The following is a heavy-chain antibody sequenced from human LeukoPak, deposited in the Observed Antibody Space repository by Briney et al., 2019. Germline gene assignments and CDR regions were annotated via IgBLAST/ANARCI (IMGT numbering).Heavy chain of an antibody. CDR1: GYTFSAYG. D-gene: IGHD2-2*01. CDR3: ARSRCSGSTSCYYFFFFDS. V-gene: IGHV1-18*01. CDR2: SSGTGYNM. J-gene: IGHJ4*02. Sequence: ASVKASCKASGYTFSAYGITWVRQAPGQGLEWMAWSSGTGYNMEYAQKFQGRVTMTTDTTTSTAYLELRSLRSDDTAVYYCARSRCSGSTSCYYFFFFDSWGQGSLVTVSS.